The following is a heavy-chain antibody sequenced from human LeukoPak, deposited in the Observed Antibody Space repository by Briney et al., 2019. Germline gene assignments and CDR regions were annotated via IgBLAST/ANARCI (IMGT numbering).Heavy chain of an antibody. CDR3: ARVGRDIGYCSSTSCYNWFDP. J-gene: IGHJ5*02. CDR1: GGSISSYY. V-gene: IGHV4-59*01. Sequence: PSETLSLTCTVSGGSISSYYWSWIRQPPGKGLEWIGYIYYSGSTNYNPSLKSRVTISADTSKNQFSLKLSSVTAADTAVYYCARVGRDIGYCSSTSCYNWFDPWGQGTLVTVSS. D-gene: IGHD2-2*01. CDR2: IYYSGST.